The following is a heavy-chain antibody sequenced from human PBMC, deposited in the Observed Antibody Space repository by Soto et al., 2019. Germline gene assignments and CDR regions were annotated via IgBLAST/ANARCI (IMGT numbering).Heavy chain of an antibody. J-gene: IGHJ5*02. Sequence: ASVKVSCKASGYTFTSYGISWVRQAPGQGLEWMGWISAYNGNTNYAQKLQGRVTMTTDTSTSTAYMELRSLRSDDTAVHYCAKQYDSSGYLDWFDPWGQGTMVTVYS. V-gene: IGHV1-18*01. CDR1: GYTFTSYG. CDR3: AKQYDSSGYLDWFDP. CDR2: ISAYNGNT. D-gene: IGHD3-22*01.